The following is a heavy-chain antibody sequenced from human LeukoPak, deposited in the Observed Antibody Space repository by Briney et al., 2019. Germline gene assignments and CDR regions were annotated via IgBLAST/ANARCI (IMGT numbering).Heavy chain of an antibody. J-gene: IGHJ4*02. CDR2: INHSGST. CDR1: GGSFSGYY. V-gene: IGHV4-34*01. Sequence: KPSETLSLTCAVYGGSFSGYYWSWIRQPPGKGLEWIGEINHSGSTNYNPSLKSRVTIPADTSKNQFSLKVRSVTAADTAVYYCTSSFLGYCSGGSCYPNYWGQGTLVTVSS. D-gene: IGHD2-15*01. CDR3: TSSFLGYCSGGSCYPNY.